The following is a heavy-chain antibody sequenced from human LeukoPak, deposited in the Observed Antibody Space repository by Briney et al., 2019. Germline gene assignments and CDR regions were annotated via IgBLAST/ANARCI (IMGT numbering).Heavy chain of an antibody. CDR1: GGSISSSGYY. V-gene: IGHV4-39*01. CDR3: ARGGIPDY. CDR2: IYSSGNP. J-gene: IGHJ4*02. Sequence: ETLSLTCTVSGGSISSSGYYWGWTRQPPGKGLEWIGSIYSSGNPYYNPSLKSRLTISVDTSKNQFSLRLSSVTAADTAVYYCARGGIPDYWGQGILVTVSS. D-gene: IGHD2-21*01.